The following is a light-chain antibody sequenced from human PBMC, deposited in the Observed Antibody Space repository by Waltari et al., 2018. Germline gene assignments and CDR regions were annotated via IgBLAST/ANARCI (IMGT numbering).Light chain of an antibody. J-gene: IGKJ2*01. Sequence: DIQLTQSPSFLSASVRDRVTITCRASQGIGSYLAWYQQKPGKAPKLLVSAAATLQSGVPSRFSGSGSGTQITLTINSLQPEDFATYYCQQLNSYPYTFGQGTKLEIK. CDR1: QGIGSY. CDR3: QQLNSYPYT. CDR2: AAA. V-gene: IGKV1-9*01.